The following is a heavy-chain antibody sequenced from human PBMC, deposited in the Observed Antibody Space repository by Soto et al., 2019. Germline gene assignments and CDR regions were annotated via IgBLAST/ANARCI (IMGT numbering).Heavy chain of an antibody. CDR1: GDTFSTYS. D-gene: IGHD2-2*01. CDR3: AREGLVLVPTTVNSDYYYYAMDV. CDR2: IIPRSAKP. V-gene: IGHV1-69*12. Sequence: QVQLVQSGAEVKKPGSSVKVSCKASGDTFSTYSITWMRQAPGRGLEWVGGIIPRSAKPNYAQKFEGRVTITADESTSTAYMELSSLRSEDTAVYYCAREGLVLVPTTVNSDYYYYAMDVWGQGTTVTVSS. J-gene: IGHJ6*02.